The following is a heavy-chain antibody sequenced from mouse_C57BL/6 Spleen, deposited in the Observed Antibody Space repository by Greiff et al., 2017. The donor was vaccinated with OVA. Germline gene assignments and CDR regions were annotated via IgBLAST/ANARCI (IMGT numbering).Heavy chain of an antibody. J-gene: IGHJ2*01. CDR2: IDPSDSYT. Sequence: QVQLQQPGAELVMPGASVKLSCKASGYTFTSYWMHWVKQRPGQGLEWIGEIDPSDSYTNYNQKFKGKSTLTVDKSSSTAYMQLSSLTSEDSAVYNCVGVGHYFDYWGQGTTLTVSS. CDR1: GYTFTSYW. CDR3: VGVGHYFDY. V-gene: IGHV1-69*01. D-gene: IGHD4-1*01.